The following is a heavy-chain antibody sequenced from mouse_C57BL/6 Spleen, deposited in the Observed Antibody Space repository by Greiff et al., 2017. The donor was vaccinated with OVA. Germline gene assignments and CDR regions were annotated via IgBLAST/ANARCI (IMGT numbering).Heavy chain of an antibody. D-gene: IGHD2-3*01. V-gene: IGHV5-17*01. Sequence: EVMLVESGGGLVKPGGSLKLSCAASGFTFSDYGMHWVRQAPEKGLEWVAYISSGSSTIYYADTVKGRFTISRDNAKTTLFLQMTSRRSEDTAMYYCARNDGYYWFAYWGQGTLVTVSA. CDR2: ISSGSSTI. CDR3: ARNDGYYWFAY. J-gene: IGHJ3*01. CDR1: GFTFSDYG.